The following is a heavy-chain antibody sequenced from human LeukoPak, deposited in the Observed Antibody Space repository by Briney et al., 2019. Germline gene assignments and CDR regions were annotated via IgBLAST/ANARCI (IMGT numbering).Heavy chain of an antibody. D-gene: IGHD2-15*01. J-gene: IGHJ4*02. CDR2: TYYRSRWGN. V-gene: IGHV6-1*01. CDR3: ATDPTALGYCSGGSCYNNDY. CDR1: GDSVSNNIAT. Sequence: SQTLSLTCAISGDSVSNNIATWNWVRQSPSRGLEWLGRTYYRSRWGNDYAISVKGRITINPDTSRNQFSLQLNSVTPEDTAVYYCATDPTALGYCSGGSCYNNDYWGQGTLVTVSS.